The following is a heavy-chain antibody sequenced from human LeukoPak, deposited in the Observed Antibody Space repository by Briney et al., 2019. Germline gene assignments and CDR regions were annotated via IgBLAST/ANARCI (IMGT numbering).Heavy chain of an antibody. V-gene: IGHV1-2*02. CDR1: GYTFTGYY. Sequence: ASVKVSCKASGYTFTGYYIHWVRQAPGQGLEWMGWINPNSGGTNYAQKFQGRVTMTRDTSISTAYMELSRLRSDDTAVYYCARSLYDSSGYCNYWGQGTLVTVSS. CDR2: INPNSGGT. J-gene: IGHJ4*02. D-gene: IGHD3-22*01. CDR3: ARSLYDSSGYCNY.